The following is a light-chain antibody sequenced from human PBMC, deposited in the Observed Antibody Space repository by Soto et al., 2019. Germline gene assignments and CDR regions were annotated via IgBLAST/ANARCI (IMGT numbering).Light chain of an antibody. CDR3: QQYGSSPMT. V-gene: IGKV3-20*01. CDR2: DSS. Sequence: ELVLTQSPATLSLTPGERATLSCRASQNVRTSLAWYQQKPGQPPRLLIYDSSNRENGVPERFSGSGSGTDFTLTISRLEPEDFAVYYCQQYGSSPMTFGQGTRLEIK. CDR1: QNVRTS. J-gene: IGKJ5*01.